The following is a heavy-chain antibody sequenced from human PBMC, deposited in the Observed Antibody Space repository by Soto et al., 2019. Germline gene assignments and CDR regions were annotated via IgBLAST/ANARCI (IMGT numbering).Heavy chain of an antibody. CDR2: ISYDGSNK. D-gene: IGHD4-17*01. J-gene: IGHJ4*02. V-gene: IGHV3-30-3*01. CDR3: ARDYATVVTPSGY. Sequence: GGSLRLSCAASGFTFSSYAMHWVRQAPGKGLEWVAVISYDGSNKYYADSVKGRFTTSRDNSKNTLYLQMNSLRAEDTAVYYCARDYATVVTPSGYWGQGTLVTVSS. CDR1: GFTFSSYA.